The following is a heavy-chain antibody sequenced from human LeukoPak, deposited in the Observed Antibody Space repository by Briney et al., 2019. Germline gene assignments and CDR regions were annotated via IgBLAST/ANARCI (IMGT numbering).Heavy chain of an antibody. CDR1: GFTFDDYA. J-gene: IGHJ3*02. Sequence: TGGSLRLSCTASGFTFDDYAMHWVRQPPGKGLEWVSGISWNGGSRGYADSVKGRFTVSRDNTKNSLYLQMSSLRVEDTAIYYCAKDSYGGSGSYYLYSFDMRGQGTMVTVSS. V-gene: IGHV3-9*01. D-gene: IGHD3-10*01. CDR3: AKDSYGGSGSYYLYSFDM. CDR2: ISWNGGSR.